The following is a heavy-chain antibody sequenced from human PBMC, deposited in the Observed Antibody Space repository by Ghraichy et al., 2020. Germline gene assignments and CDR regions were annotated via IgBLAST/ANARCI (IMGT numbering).Heavy chain of an antibody. D-gene: IGHD3-10*01. Sequence: LSLTCATSGFTFHAYAMHWVRQAPGKGLEWVSGISWDSGSLGYADSVKGRFTISRDNAKNSLYLQMNGLTPEDTAFYYCAKDYYASGTYLSPFDSWGQGTLVTVSS. CDR2: ISWDSGSL. V-gene: IGHV3-9*01. CDR1: GFTFHAYA. CDR3: AKDYYASGTYLSPFDS. J-gene: IGHJ4*02.